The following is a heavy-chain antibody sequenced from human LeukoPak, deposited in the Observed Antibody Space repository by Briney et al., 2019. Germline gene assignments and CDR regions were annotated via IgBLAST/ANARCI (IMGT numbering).Heavy chain of an antibody. D-gene: IGHD2-15*01. CDR3: AGVVVNRFDP. V-gene: IGHV4-59*08. J-gene: IGHJ5*02. CDR1: GVSISSYY. Sequence: SETLSLTCTVSGVSISSYYWSWIRQPPGKGLEWIGYIYYSGSTNYNPSLKSRVTISVDTSKNQFSLKLSSVTAADTAVYYCAGVVVNRFDPWGQGTLVTVSS. CDR2: IYYSGST.